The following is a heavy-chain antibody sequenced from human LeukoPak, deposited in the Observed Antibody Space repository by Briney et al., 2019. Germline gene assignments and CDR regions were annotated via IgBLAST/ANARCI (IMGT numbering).Heavy chain of an antibody. CDR2: IQTKSDGATV. J-gene: IGHJ5*01. V-gene: IGHV3-15*01. D-gene: IGHD6-19*01. Sequence: GGSLRLSCAASGFTFNTAWMGRVRQLPGKGLEWVGRIQTKSDGATVSYPIPVKGRVTISRDDSKNTVSLQIDDVRTEDTAVYYCTVLSCWHFDSWGQGTQVTVSP. CDR1: GFTFNTAW. CDR3: TVLSCWHFDS.